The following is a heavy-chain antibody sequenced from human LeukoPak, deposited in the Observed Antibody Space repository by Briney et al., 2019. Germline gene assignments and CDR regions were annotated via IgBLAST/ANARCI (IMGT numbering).Heavy chain of an antibody. CDR3: AKGSSSWYYFDY. D-gene: IGHD6-13*01. J-gene: IGHJ4*02. Sequence: PGGSLRLSCAASGFTFSSYAMSWVRQAPGKGLEWVSAISGSGGSTYCADSVKGRFTISRDNSKNTLYLQMNSLRAEDTAVHYCAKGSSSWYYFDYWGQGTLVTVSS. V-gene: IGHV3-23*01. CDR1: GFTFSSYA. CDR2: ISGSGGST.